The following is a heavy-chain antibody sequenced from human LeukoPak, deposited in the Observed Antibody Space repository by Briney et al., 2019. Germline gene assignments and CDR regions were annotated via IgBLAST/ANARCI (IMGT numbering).Heavy chain of an antibody. V-gene: IGHV4-59*01. D-gene: IGHD3-16*01. J-gene: IGHJ5*02. CDR3: ARFTPQGYGWGGYNRFDP. CDR2: IYYSGST. CDR1: GGSFSGYY. Sequence: SETLSLTCAVYGGSFSGYYWNWIRQPPGKGLEWIGYIYYSGSTNYNPSLKSRVTISVDTSKNQFSPNLTSVTAADTAVYYCARFTPQGYGWGGYNRFDPWGQGTLVTVSS.